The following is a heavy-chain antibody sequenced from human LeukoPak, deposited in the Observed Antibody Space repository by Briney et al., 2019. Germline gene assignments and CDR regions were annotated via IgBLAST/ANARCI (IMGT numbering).Heavy chain of an antibody. J-gene: IGHJ3*02. CDR2: ISSSSSYI. CDR1: GFTFSTYS. CDR3: ASAPVITMARYDAFDI. D-gene: IGHD3-10*01. V-gene: IGHV3-21*01. Sequence: GGSLRLSCAASGFTFSTYSMNWVRQAPGKGLEWVSSISSSSSYIYYADSVKGRFTISRDNAKNSLYLQMNSLRAEDTAVYYCASAPVITMARYDAFDIWGQGTMVTVSS.